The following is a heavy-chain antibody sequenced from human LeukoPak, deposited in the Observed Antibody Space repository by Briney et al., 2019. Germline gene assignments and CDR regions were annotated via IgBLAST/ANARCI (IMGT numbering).Heavy chain of an antibody. CDR1: GSTFPNYG. CDR2: FIIFNGNT. CDR3: ARVESSDGSGSYSARNYYYYYGMDV. Sequence: ASVKVSGRAPGSTFPNYGISGVRQSPGQGLKWMGWFIIFNGNTNYAHNLQGRVTMTTDTSTSTAYMELRSLRSADTAVYYCARVESSDGSGSYSARNYYYYYGMDVWGQGTTVTVSS. D-gene: IGHD3-10*01. V-gene: IGHV1-18*01. J-gene: IGHJ6*02.